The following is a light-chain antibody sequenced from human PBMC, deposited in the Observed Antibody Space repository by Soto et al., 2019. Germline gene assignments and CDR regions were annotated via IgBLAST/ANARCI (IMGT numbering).Light chain of an antibody. CDR3: SSYTSSSTRV. V-gene: IGLV2-14*01. J-gene: IGLJ1*01. CDR2: DVS. CDR1: SSDVGGYNY. Sequence: QSVLTQPASVSGSPGQSITISCTGTSSDVGGYNYVSWYQQHPGKAPKLMIYDVSNRPSGVSNRFSGSKSGNTASLTISGLQAEDEADYYCSSYTSSSTRVLGNGTKVTVL.